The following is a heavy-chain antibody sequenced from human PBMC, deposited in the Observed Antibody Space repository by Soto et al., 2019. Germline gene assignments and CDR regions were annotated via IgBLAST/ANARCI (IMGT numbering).Heavy chain of an antibody. V-gene: IGHV1-8*02. D-gene: IGHD1-1*01. CDR2: MNPNTGNS. J-gene: IGHJ4*02. Sequence: ASVKVSCKASGYTFTSYYMHWVRQATGQGLEWMGWMNPNTGNSGYAQKFQGRVTMTSDTSISTAHMELSSLRSEDTAVYYCARRAETNGWNGFGADKYYFDFWGQGTLVTVSS. CDR1: GYTFTSYY. CDR3: ARRAETNGWNGFGADKYYFDF.